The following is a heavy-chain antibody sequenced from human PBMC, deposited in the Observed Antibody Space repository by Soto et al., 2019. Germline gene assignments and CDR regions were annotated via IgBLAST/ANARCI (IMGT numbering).Heavy chain of an antibody. Sequence: TGNVSGDSIARGPDYWTWIRQHPGKGLEWIGNIFYTVSTYYNPSLQSRVSISVDTSKNQFSLRLTSVTAADTAIYFCARDRVRRDNKPYGMDVWGQVTTVTVS. CDR1: GDSIARGPDY. CDR3: ARDRVRRDNKPYGMDV. CDR2: IFYTVST. D-gene: IGHD2-21*01. J-gene: IGHJ6*02. V-gene: IGHV4-31*03.